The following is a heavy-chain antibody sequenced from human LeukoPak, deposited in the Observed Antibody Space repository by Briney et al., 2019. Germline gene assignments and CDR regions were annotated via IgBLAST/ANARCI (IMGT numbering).Heavy chain of an antibody. CDR1: GFTFDDYA. J-gene: IGHJ4*02. D-gene: IGHD5/OR15-5a*01. V-gene: IGHV3-9*01. Sequence: SLRLSCAASGFTFDDYAMHWVRQPPGKGLEWVSGISWNRGTVTYADSVKGRFTISRDNAKNSLYLQMNSLRAEDTDLYYCAKDGNVDIVSTMYYFDSWGQGTLVTVSS. CDR2: ISWNRGTV. CDR3: AKDGNVDIVSTMYYFDS.